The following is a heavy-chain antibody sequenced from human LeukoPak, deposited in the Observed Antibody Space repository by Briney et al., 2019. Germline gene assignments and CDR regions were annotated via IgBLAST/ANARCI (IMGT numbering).Heavy chain of an antibody. V-gene: IGHV3-53*01. CDR1: GFTVSSNY. Sequence: GGSLRLSCAASGFTVSSNYMTWVRQAPGKGLEWVSVLYSAGNTFYADSVKGRFTISRDNSKNTLYLQMSSLRVEDTAVYYCARGPIVGTTNKGAFDVWGQGTMVTVSS. CDR3: ARGPIVGTTNKGAFDV. J-gene: IGHJ3*01. CDR2: LYSAGNT. D-gene: IGHD1-26*01.